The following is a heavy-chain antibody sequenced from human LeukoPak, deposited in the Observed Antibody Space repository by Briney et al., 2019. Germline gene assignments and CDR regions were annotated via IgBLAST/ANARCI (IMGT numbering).Heavy chain of an antibody. D-gene: IGHD3-16*01. CDR1: GYTFTSYD. Sequence: GASVKVSCKASGYTFTSYDINWVRQATGQGLEWMGWMNPNGGNTGYAQKFQGRVTMTRNTSISTAYMELSSLRSEDTAVYYCARADSWGEFYYYYYYMDVWGKGTTVTVSS. J-gene: IGHJ6*03. CDR3: ARADSWGEFYYYYYYMDV. V-gene: IGHV1-8*01. CDR2: MNPNGGNT.